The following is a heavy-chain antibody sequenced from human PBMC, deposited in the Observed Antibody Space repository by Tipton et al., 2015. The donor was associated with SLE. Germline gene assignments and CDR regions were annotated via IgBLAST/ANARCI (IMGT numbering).Heavy chain of an antibody. CDR3: ARGLAAPAD. D-gene: IGHD6-13*01. V-gene: IGHV3-7*01. CDR1: GFTFTGFW. Sequence: FLRLSCAASGFTFTGFWMSWVRQAPGKGLEWMANVNPDGSEKNYVDSLKGRFTISRDNGKNSLYLQMNSLRAEDTAVYYCARGLAAPADWGQGTLVTVSS. CDR2: VNPDGSEK. J-gene: IGHJ4*02.